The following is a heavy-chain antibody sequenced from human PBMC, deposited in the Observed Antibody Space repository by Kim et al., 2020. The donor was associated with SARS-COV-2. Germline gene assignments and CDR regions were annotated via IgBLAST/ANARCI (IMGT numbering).Heavy chain of an antibody. D-gene: IGHD1-26*01. CDR1: GFTFSSYG. CDR2: INPNGGTT. J-gene: IGHJ4*02. V-gene: IGHV3-64*01. CDR3: ARGGGGFLDY. Sequence: GGSLRLSCAASGFTFSSYGMVWVRQAPGTGLEYISSINPNGGTTYYANSVKGRFTISRDDSKKTLYVQMDSLTVEDMAVYYCARGGGGFLDYWGQGILVTV.